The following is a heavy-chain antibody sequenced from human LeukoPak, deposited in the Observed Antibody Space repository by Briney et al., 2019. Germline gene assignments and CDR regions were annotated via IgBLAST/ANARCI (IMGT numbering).Heavy chain of an antibody. CDR1: GYTLTELS. Sequence: GASVKVSCKVSGYTLTELSMHWVRQAPGKGLEWMGGFDPEDGETIYAQKFQGRVTMTEDTSTDTAYMELSSLRSEDTAVYYCATVRHLVVVPAASPAHDAFDIWGQGTMVIVSS. D-gene: IGHD2-2*01. CDR2: FDPEDGET. J-gene: IGHJ3*02. CDR3: ATVRHLVVVPAASPAHDAFDI. V-gene: IGHV1-24*01.